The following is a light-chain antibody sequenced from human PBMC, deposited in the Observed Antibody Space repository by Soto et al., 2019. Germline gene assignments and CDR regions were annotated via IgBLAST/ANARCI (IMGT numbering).Light chain of an antibody. J-gene: IGLJ2*01. Sequence: QSVLTQPPSVSAAPGQKVTLSCSGSSSNIGNNYVSWYQQLPGTATKLLIYDSNKRPSGIPDRFSGSKSGTSATLDITGLQTGDEADYYCATWDSSLTGEVFGGGTKLTVL. V-gene: IGLV1-51*01. CDR1: SSNIGNNY. CDR2: DSN. CDR3: ATWDSSLTGEV.